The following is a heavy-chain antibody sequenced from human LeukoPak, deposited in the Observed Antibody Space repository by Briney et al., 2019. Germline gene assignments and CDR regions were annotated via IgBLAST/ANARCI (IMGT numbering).Heavy chain of an antibody. CDR3: AKLYCSGGSCYYYFDY. CDR2: ISSSSSSI. Sequence: PGGSLRLSCAASGFTFSTYSMNWVRQAPGKGLEWVSSISSSSSSIYYADSVKGRFTISRDNFKNTLYLQMNSLRAEDTAVYYCAKLYCSGGSCYYYFDYWGQGTLVTVSS. CDR1: GFTFSTYS. J-gene: IGHJ4*02. D-gene: IGHD2-15*01. V-gene: IGHV3-21*04.